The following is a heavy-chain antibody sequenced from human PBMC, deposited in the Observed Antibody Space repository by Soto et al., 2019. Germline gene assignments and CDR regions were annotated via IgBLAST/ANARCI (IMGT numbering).Heavy chain of an antibody. CDR3: ARTDTWAY. Sequence: XSVKVSCKTSVYSFTDYSMNWVRQAPGQRLEWMGWINTHNGHTQYSPRFDDRVTMTTDPSTSTAYMELKGLRSDDTAVYYCARTDTWAYWGQGTLVTVSS. V-gene: IGHV1-18*04. CDR2: INTHNGHT. D-gene: IGHD2-2*02. CDR1: VYSFTDYS. J-gene: IGHJ4*02.